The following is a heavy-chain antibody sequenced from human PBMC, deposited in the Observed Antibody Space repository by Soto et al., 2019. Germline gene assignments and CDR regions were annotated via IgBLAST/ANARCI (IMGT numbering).Heavy chain of an antibody. CDR2: IFYSGST. D-gene: IGHD2-21*02. V-gene: IGHV4-59*02. CDR1: GGSVNSYY. J-gene: IGHJ4*02. CDR3: ARVFPSYCGGDCSYFDS. Sequence: PSETLSLTCTVSGGSVNSYYWSWIRQPPGKGLEWIGYIFYSGSTKSNPSLKSRVTMSVDMSKNQFSLRLTSVTAADTAVYYCARVFPSYCGGDCSYFDSWGQGILVTVSS.